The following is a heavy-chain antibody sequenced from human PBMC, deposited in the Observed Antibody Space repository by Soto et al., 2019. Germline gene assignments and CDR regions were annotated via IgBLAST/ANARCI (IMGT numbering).Heavy chain of an antibody. CDR3: ARGPRDDFWRGNYLDY. J-gene: IGHJ4*02. CDR2: IYYSGST. CDR1: GGSISSYY. V-gene: IGHV4-59*01. Sequence: LSLTCTVSGGSISSYYWSWIRQPPGKGLEWIGYIYYSGSTNYNPSLKSRVTISVDTSKNQFSLKLSSVTAADTAVYYCARGPRDDFWRGNYLDYWGQGTLVTVSS. D-gene: IGHD3-3*01.